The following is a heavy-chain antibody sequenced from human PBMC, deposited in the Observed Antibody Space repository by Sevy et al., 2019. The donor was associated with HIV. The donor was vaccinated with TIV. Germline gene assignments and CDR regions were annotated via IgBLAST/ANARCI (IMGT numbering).Heavy chain of an antibody. V-gene: IGHV3-21*01. CDR3: ARSPEFQYQMLYGRQKYNGMDV. CDR1: GFTFNTYA. D-gene: IGHD2-2*02. Sequence: GGSLRLSCAASGFTFNTYAMSWVRQAPGKGLEWVSSITSGSTYTYYVDSVKGRFSISRDNAKNSVFLQMNSLRAEDTAVYYCARSPEFQYQMLYGRQKYNGMDVWGQGTTVTVSS. CDR2: ITSGSTYT. J-gene: IGHJ6*02.